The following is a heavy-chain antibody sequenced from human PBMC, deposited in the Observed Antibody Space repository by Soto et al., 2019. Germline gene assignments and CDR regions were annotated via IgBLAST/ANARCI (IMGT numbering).Heavy chain of an antibody. V-gene: IGHV3-74*01. D-gene: IGHD1-26*01. CDR1: GFTFRSYW. CDR3: AKDGGVGATFGYYYGMDV. J-gene: IGHJ6*02. Sequence: GVSLRLSFAASGFTFRSYWMHWVRQAPGKGLVWASRINSDGSSTNYADSVKGRFTISRDNAKNTLYLQMNSLRAEDTAVYYCAKDGGVGATFGYYYGMDVWGQGTTVTAP. CDR2: INSDGSST.